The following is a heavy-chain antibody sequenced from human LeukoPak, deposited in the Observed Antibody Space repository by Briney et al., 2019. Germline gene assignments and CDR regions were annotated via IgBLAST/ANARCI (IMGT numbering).Heavy chain of an antibody. CDR3: AKGAGGFSYYNWFDP. D-gene: IGHD5-18*01. Sequence: SETLSLTCTVSGGSISSSPYYWGWIRQPPGKGLEWIGSIYYSGTTHYNPSLGSRVTTSVDTSKNQFSLKLASVTAADTAIYYCAKGAGGFSYYNWFDPWGQGTLVTVSS. CDR1: GGSISSSPYY. V-gene: IGHV4-39*07. J-gene: IGHJ5*02. CDR2: IYYSGTT.